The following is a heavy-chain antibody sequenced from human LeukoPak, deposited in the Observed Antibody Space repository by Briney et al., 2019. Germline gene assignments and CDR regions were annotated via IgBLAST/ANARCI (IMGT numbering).Heavy chain of an antibody. CDR2: IWYDGSK. Sequence: GRSLRLPCAASGFTFSSYGMHWVRQAPGKGLEWVAVIWYDGSKYYADSVKGRFTISRDNSKNTLYLQMNSLRAEDTAVYYCARGKWELLYCFDYWGQGTLVTVSS. J-gene: IGHJ4*02. V-gene: IGHV3-33*01. CDR3: ARGKWELLYCFDY. D-gene: IGHD1-26*01. CDR1: GFTFSSYG.